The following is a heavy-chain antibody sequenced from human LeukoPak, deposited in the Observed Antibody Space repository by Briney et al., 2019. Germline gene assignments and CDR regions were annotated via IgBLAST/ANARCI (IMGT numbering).Heavy chain of an antibody. D-gene: IGHD2-21*01. J-gene: IGHJ5*02. CDR3: ARNSGELGA. CDR1: GYTVSNNY. V-gene: IGHV3-53*01. CDR2: IYSGGGT. Sequence: GGSLRLSCAASGYTVSNNYMSWVRRAAGKGLEWVSLIYSGGGTYYADSVKGRFTISRDNSKSTLYLQMNSLRAEDTAVYYCARNSGELGAWGQGTLVTVSS.